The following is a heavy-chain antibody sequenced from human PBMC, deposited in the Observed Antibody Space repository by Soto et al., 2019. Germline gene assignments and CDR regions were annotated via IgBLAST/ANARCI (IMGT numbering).Heavy chain of an antibody. D-gene: IGHD3-9*01. CDR2: ISYDGSNK. Sequence: QVQLVESGGGVVQPGRSLRLSCAASGFTFSSYAMHWVRQAPGKGLEWVAVISYDGSNKYYADSVKGRFTISRDNSKNTLYLQMNSLRAEDTAVYYCARDRAADFDWLLYSTLDYWGQGTLDSVSS. J-gene: IGHJ4*02. CDR3: ARDRAADFDWLLYSTLDY. V-gene: IGHV3-30-3*01. CDR1: GFTFSSYA.